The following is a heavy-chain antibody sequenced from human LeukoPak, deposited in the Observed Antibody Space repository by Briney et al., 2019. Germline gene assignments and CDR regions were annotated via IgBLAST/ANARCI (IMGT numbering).Heavy chain of an antibody. CDR1: GYSISIGYY. D-gene: IGHD5-12*01. V-gene: IGHV4-38-2*02. J-gene: IGHJ3*02. CDR2: IYHSGST. Sequence: SETLSLTCTVSGYSISIGYYWGWIRQPPGKGLEWIGSIYHSGSTYYNPSLKSRVTLSVDKSKNQFSLKLSSVTAADTAVYYCARVGYSGYDYRGAFDIWGQGTMVTVSS. CDR3: ARVGYSGYDYRGAFDI.